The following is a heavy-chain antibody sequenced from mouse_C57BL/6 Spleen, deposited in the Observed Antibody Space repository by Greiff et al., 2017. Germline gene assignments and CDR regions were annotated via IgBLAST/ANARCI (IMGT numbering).Heavy chain of an antibody. J-gene: IGHJ4*01. V-gene: IGHV2-2*01. Sequence: VKLMESGPGLVQPSQSLSITCTVSGFSLTSYGVHWVRQSPGKGLEWLGVIWSGGSTDYNAAFISRLSISKDNSKSQVFFKMNSLQADDTAIYYCARNLDLYFYAMDYWGQGTSVTVSS. CDR1: GFSLTSYG. CDR2: IWSGGST. CDR3: ARNLDLYFYAMDY. D-gene: IGHD2-1*01.